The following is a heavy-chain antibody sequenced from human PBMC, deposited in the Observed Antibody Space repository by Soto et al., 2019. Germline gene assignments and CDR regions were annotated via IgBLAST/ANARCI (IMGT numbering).Heavy chain of an antibody. CDR3: ARGLWFGELHLYGMDV. D-gene: IGHD3-10*01. V-gene: IGHV1-3*01. CDR2: INAGNGNT. Sequence: VASVKVSCKASGYTFTSYAMHWVRQAPGQRLEWMGWINAGNGNTKYSQKFQGRVTITRDTSASTAYMELSSLRSEDTAVYYCARGLWFGELHLYGMDVWGQGTTVTVSS. CDR1: GYTFTSYA. J-gene: IGHJ6*02.